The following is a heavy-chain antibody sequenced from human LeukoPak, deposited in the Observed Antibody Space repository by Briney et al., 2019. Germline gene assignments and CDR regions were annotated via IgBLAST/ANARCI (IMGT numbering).Heavy chain of an antibody. V-gene: IGHV4-34*01. J-gene: IGHJ6*02. D-gene: IGHD2-2*01. CDR1: GGSISSYY. CDR2: INHSGST. CDR3: AVYCSSTSCPGYGMDV. Sequence: SETLSPTCTVSGGSISSYYWSWIRQPPGKGLEWIGEINHSGSTNYNPSLKSRVTISVDTSKNQFSLKLSSVTAADTAVYYCAVYCSSTSCPGYGMDVWGQGTTVTVSS.